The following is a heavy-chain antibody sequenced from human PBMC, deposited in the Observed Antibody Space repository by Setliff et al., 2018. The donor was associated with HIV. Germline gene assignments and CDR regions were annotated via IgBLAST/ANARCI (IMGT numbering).Heavy chain of an antibody. Sequence: GPVKVSCKASGYTFTNFYIHWVRQAPGQGLEWLGMINPSGGSTTYAQKFQGRVTMTRDTFTSTVYMDLSSLRSEDTAVYYCARGGHYSGSYLPRDYYMDVWGKGTTVTVSS. CDR1: GYTFTNFY. V-gene: IGHV1-46*01. CDR2: INPSGGST. CDR3: ARGGHYSGSYLPRDYYMDV. J-gene: IGHJ6*03. D-gene: IGHD1-26*01.